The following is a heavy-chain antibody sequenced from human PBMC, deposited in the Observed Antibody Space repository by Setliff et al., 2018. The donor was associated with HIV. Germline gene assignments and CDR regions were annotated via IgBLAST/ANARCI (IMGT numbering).Heavy chain of an antibody. J-gene: IGHJ4*02. CDR3: VRQGPGSSPPHFGD. V-gene: IGHV4-59*08. D-gene: IGHD3-10*01. CDR1: GVSISNYY. Sequence: WETLSLTCTVSGVSISNYYWSWIRQPPGTGLEWIGYIYGSGRTFYNPSLKSRVAISADTSKGQFSLRLSYVTAADTAVYYCVRQGPGSSPPHFGDWGEGTLVTVSS. CDR2: IYGSGRT.